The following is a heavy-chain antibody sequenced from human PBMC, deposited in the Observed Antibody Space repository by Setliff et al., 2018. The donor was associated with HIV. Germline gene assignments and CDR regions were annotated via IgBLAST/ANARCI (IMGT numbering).Heavy chain of an antibody. CDR3: TTGLGGSYDAFDI. CDR2: IMSETDGGTV. CDR1: GFTFNNAW. Sequence: GGSLRLSCAASGFTFNNAWMTWVRQAPGKGLEWVGRIMSETDGGTVDYAAPVKGRFTISRDESKNTMYLQMNSLKTEDTAVYYCTTGLGGSYDAFDIWGQGTMVTVSS. J-gene: IGHJ3*02. V-gene: IGHV3-15*01. D-gene: IGHD1-26*01.